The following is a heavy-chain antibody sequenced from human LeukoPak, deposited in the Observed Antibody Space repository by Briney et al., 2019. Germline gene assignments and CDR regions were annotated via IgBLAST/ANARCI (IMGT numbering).Heavy chain of an antibody. V-gene: IGHV5-51*01. CDR2: IYPGDSDT. D-gene: IGHD3-22*01. J-gene: IGHJ3*02. Sequence: GESRKISCKGSRYSFTSYWFSWVRQMPGKGLEWMGSIYPGDSDTRYSPSFQGQVTISADKSISTAYLQWSSLKASDTAMYYCARRGYYESSGPGAFDIWGQGTMVTVSS. CDR3: ARRGYYESSGPGAFDI. CDR1: RYSFTSYW.